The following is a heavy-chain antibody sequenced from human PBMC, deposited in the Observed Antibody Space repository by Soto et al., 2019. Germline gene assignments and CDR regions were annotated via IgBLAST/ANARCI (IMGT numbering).Heavy chain of an antibody. CDR1: GFTFSSYG. V-gene: IGHV3-33*06. J-gene: IGHJ6*02. D-gene: IGHD4-4*01. Sequence: PGGSLRLSCAASGFTFSSYGMHWVRQAPGKGLEWVAVIWYDGSNKYYADSVKGRFTISRDNSKNTLYLQMNSLRAEDTAVYYCTKFYSNPHGGLDVWGQGTTVTVSS. CDR2: IWYDGSNK. CDR3: TKFYSNPHGGLDV.